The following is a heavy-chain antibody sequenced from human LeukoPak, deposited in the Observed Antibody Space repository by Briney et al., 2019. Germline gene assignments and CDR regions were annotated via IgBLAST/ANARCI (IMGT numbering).Heavy chain of an antibody. CDR2: IYHSGTT. J-gene: IGHJ6*02. D-gene: IGHD3-22*01. CDR1: GYSISSGYY. CDR3: ARDSGVDSSGYYSRYWYYGMDV. Sequence: PSETLSLTCTVSGYSISSGYYWVWIRQPPGKGLEWIGNIYHSGTTYYNPSLKSRVTILIDTSKNQFSLKLSSVTAADTAVYYCARDSGVDSSGYYSRYWYYGMDVWGQGTTVTVSS. V-gene: IGHV4-38-2*02.